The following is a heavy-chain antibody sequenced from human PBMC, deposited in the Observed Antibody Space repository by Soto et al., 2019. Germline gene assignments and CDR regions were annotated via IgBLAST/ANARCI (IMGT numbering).Heavy chain of an antibody. CDR3: ARDGDGYYY. Sequence: QVQLVQSGAEVKKPGSSVKVSCKASGGTFSSYTISWVRQAPGQGLEWMGRIIPILGIANYAQKFQGRVTXXADKSTSTAYMELSSLRSEDTAVYYCARDGDGYYYWGQGTLVTVSS. V-gene: IGHV1-69*08. J-gene: IGHJ4*02. CDR2: IIPILGIA. D-gene: IGHD5-12*01. CDR1: GGTFSSYT.